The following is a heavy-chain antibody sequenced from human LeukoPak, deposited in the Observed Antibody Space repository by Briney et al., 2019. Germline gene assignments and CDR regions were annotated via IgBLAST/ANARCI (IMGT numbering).Heavy chain of an antibody. V-gene: IGHV3-48*01. CDR3: ATKGYCSSTSCYEFDY. Sequence: GGSLRLSCAASGFTFSSYSMNWVRQAPGKGLEWVSYISSSSSTIYYADSVKGRFTISRDNAKNSLYLQMNSLRAEDTAVYYCATKGYCSSTSCYEFDYWGQGTLVTVSS. CDR2: ISSSSSTI. J-gene: IGHJ4*02. D-gene: IGHD2-2*01. CDR1: GFTFSSYS.